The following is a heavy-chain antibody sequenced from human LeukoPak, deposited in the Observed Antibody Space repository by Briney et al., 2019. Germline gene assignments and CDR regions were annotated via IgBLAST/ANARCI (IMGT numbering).Heavy chain of an antibody. CDR3: ARQMGYFDILTPPVY. CDR2: IYYSGST. J-gene: IGHJ4*02. CDR1: GGSISSSSYY. D-gene: IGHD3-9*01. Sequence: SETLSLTCTVSGGSISSSSYYWGWIRPPPGKGLEWIGSIYYSGSTYYNPSLNSRVTISVDSSNNQFSLKLSSVTAADTAVYYCARQMGYFDILTPPVYWGQGTLVTVSS. V-gene: IGHV4-39*01.